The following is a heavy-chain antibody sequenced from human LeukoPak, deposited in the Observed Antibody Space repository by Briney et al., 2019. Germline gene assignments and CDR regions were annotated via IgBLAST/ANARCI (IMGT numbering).Heavy chain of an antibody. V-gene: IGHV3-23*01. Sequence: GGSLRLSCAASGFTFSNYAMSWVRQAPGKGLEWVSVISGGGDSTYYVDSVKGRFTISRDNSKNTLSLQMNSLRAEDTAVYHCVKTVTGGGFDIWGQGTMVTVSS. CDR1: GFTFSNYA. J-gene: IGHJ3*02. CDR2: ISGGGDST. CDR3: VKTVTGGGFDI. D-gene: IGHD4-17*01.